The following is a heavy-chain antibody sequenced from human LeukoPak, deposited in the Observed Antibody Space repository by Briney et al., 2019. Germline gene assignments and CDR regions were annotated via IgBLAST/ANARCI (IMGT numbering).Heavy chain of an antibody. J-gene: IGHJ4*02. CDR1: GYSISSGYY. CDR2: IYHGGST. Sequence: SETLSLTCTVSGYSISSGYYWGWIRQPPGKGLEWSGSIYHGGSTYYNPSLKSRVTISVDTSKNQFSLKLSSVTAADTTVYYCAGYGDWYYFDYWGQGTLVTVSS. CDR3: AGYGDWYYFDY. V-gene: IGHV4-38-2*02. D-gene: IGHD4-17*01.